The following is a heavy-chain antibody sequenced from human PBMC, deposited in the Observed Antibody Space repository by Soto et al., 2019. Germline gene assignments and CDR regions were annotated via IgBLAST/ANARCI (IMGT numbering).Heavy chain of an antibody. J-gene: IGHJ4*02. CDR3: ARDPWAADY. D-gene: IGHD6-25*01. CDR1: GFTVSNKY. V-gene: IGHV3-66*01. CDR2: IYSGGST. Sequence: EVQLVESGGGLVQPGGSLRLSCAASGFTVSNKYMSWVRQAPGKGLEWVSVIYSGGSTFYADSVMGRFTSSRDNSKNTVNLQMNSRRAEDTAVYYCARDPWAADYWGQGTLVTVSS.